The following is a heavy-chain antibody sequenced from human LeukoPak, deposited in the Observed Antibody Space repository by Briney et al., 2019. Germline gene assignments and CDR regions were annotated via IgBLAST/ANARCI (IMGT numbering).Heavy chain of an antibody. V-gene: IGHV3-66*01. CDR2: IYSGGST. Sequence: GGSLRLSCAASGFTFDDYGMSWVRQAPGKGLEWVSVIYSGGSTYYADSVKGRFTISRDNSKNTLFLQMSGLRAEDTAVYYCARSGSGRYYGWFDPWGQGTLVTVSS. D-gene: IGHD3-10*01. J-gene: IGHJ5*02. CDR1: GFTFDDYG. CDR3: ARSGSGRYYGWFDP.